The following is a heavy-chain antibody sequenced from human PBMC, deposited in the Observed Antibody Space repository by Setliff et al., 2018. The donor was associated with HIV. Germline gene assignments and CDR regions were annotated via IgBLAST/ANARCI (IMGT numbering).Heavy chain of an antibody. Sequence: ASVKVSCKPSGGTFSSYAISWVRQAPGQGLEWMGGIIPMFGRVNYAQKLQGRVTITADESTNTAHMELSSLRAEDTAVYFCARGAFWSGFLYAFDIWGQGTVVTVSS. CDR2: IIPMFGRV. CDR3: ARGAFWSGFLYAFDI. J-gene: IGHJ3*02. V-gene: IGHV1-69*13. CDR1: GGTFSSYA. D-gene: IGHD3-3*01.